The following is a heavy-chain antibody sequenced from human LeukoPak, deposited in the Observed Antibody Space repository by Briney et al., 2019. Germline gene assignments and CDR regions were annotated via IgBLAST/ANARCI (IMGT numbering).Heavy chain of an antibody. Sequence: GGSLRLSCAASGFTLNNYWMHWVRQAPGKGLEWVSTIIDSGNSIYYADSAEGRFTISRDNSKNTLYLQMNSLRAGDTAVYYCAKDPIFSGSYGVFDYWGLGTLVTVSS. CDR1: GFTLNNYW. V-gene: IGHV3-23*01. D-gene: IGHD1-26*01. CDR3: AKDPIFSGSYGVFDY. J-gene: IGHJ4*02. CDR2: IIDSGNSI.